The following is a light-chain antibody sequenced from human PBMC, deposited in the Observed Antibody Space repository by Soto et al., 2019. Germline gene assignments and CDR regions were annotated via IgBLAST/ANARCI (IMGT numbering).Light chain of an antibody. CDR3: ATWDVSLSAWV. V-gene: IGLV1-44*01. J-gene: IGLJ3*02. Sequence: QSVLTQPPSASGTPGQRVTISCSGSSSNVGLQTVCWFQHLPGTAPGHLVYNNHQRPSRVRDRFSGSKSGTSASLAISALLSEDEADYYCATWDVSLSAWVFGGGTKLTVL. CDR2: NNH. CDR1: SSNVGLQT.